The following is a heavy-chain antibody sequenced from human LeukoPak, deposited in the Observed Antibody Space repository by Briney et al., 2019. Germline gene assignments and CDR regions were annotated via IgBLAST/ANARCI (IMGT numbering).Heavy chain of an antibody. V-gene: IGHV4-34*01. J-gene: IGHJ4*02. CDR3: ARGSAFDY. CDR2: INHSGST. CDR1: GGSMGSY. Sequence: TSETLSLTCTVSGGSMGSYWTWIRQPPGKGLEWIGEINHSGSTNYNPSLKSRVTISVDTSKNQFSLKLSSVTAADTAVYYCARGSAFDYWGQGTLVTVSS.